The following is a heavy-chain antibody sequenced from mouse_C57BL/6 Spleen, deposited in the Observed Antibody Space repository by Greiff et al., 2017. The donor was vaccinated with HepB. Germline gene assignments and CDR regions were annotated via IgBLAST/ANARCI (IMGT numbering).Heavy chain of an antibody. V-gene: IGHV5-16*01. Sequence: LQQSEGGLVQPGSSMKLSCTASGFTFSDYYMAWVRQVPEKGLEWVANINYDGSSTYYLDSLKSRFIISRDNAKNILYLQMSSLKSEDTATYYCAREDYDYDAFAYWGQGTLVTVSA. CDR2: INYDGSST. J-gene: IGHJ3*01. CDR3: AREDYDYDAFAY. CDR1: GFTFSDYY. D-gene: IGHD2-4*01.